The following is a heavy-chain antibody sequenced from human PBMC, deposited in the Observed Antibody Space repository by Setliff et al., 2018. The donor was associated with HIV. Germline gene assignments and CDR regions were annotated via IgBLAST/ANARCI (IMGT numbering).Heavy chain of an antibody. Sequence: GESLKISCKGSGYTFSDYWIGWVRQMPGKGLEWMGIVYPGDSSPKYSPSFQGQVTSSDDKSVSTAYLQWSSLKASDTAMYYCARQGDYHILTGYYSGPHDSFDIWGQGTMVTVS. D-gene: IGHD3-9*01. V-gene: IGHV5-51*01. CDR2: VYPGDSSP. CDR3: ARQGDYHILTGYYSGPHDSFDI. CDR1: GYTFSDYW. J-gene: IGHJ3*02.